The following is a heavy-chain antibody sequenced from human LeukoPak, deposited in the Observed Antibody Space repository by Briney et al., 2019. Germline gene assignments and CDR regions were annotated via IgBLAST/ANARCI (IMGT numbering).Heavy chain of an antibody. CDR2: INPNSGGT. V-gene: IGHV1-2*02. D-gene: IGHD1-1*01. CDR1: GYTLTGYY. Sequence: GASVKVSCKASGYTLTGYYMHRVRQAPGQGLEWMGWINPNSGGTKYAQKFQGRVTMTRDTSISTAYMELSSLRSDDTAVYYCARRLGAGSTLGYWGQGTLVTVSS. CDR3: ARRLGAGSTLGY. J-gene: IGHJ4*02.